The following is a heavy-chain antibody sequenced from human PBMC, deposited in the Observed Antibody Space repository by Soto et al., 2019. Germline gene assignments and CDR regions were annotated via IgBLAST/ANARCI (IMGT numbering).Heavy chain of an antibody. CDR2: INPNSGGT. Sequence: QVQLVQSGAEVKKPGASVKVSCKASGYTFTGYYMHWVRQAPGQGLEWMGWINPNSGGTNHAQKFQGWVTMTRDTSISTAYMELSRLRSDDTAVYYCARARYSSGWYLSWGQGTLVTVSS. D-gene: IGHD6-19*01. J-gene: IGHJ5*02. V-gene: IGHV1-2*04. CDR3: ARARYSSGWYLS. CDR1: GYTFTGYY.